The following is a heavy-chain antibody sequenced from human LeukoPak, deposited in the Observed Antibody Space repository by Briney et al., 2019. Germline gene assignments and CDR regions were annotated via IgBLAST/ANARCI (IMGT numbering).Heavy chain of an antibody. D-gene: IGHD2-15*01. Sequence: SETLSLTCTVSGGSISNKYWSWIRQPPGKGLEWIGYIYYSGSTNYNPSLKSRVTISVDTSKNQFSLKLSSVTAADTAVYYCARGLLIDDIVVVVAAPPAWFDPWGQGTLVTVSS. CDR1: GGSISNKY. CDR2: IYYSGST. V-gene: IGHV4-59*12. J-gene: IGHJ5*02. CDR3: ARGLLIDDIVVVVAAPPAWFDP.